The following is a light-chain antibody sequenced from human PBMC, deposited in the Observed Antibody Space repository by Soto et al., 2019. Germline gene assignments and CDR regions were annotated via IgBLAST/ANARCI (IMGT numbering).Light chain of an antibody. Sequence: QSVLTQPPSVSEAPRQRFTISCSGSSSNIGNNAVNWYQQLPGKAPKLLIYYDDLLPSGVSDRFSGSKSGTSASLAISGLQSEDEADYYCAARDDSLNGVVFGGGTKVTVL. CDR1: SSNIGNNA. CDR2: YDD. CDR3: AARDDSLNGVV. V-gene: IGLV1-36*01. J-gene: IGLJ2*01.